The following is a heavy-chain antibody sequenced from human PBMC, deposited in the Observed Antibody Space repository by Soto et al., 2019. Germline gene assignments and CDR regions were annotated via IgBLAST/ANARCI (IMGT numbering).Heavy chain of an antibody. Sequence: QLQLQESGPGLVKPSETLSLTCTVSGGSISSSSYYWGWIRQPPGKGLEWIGRIYYSGSTYYNPSLKSRVTLSVDTSKNQFSLKLSSVTAADTAVYYCARHGIAVAGGNWFDPWGQGTLVTVSS. CDR1: GGSISSSSYY. J-gene: IGHJ5*02. CDR2: IYYSGST. V-gene: IGHV4-39*01. D-gene: IGHD6-19*01. CDR3: ARHGIAVAGGNWFDP.